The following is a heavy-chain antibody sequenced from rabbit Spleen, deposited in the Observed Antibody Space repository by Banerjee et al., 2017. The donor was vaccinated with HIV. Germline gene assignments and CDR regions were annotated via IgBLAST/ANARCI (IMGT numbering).Heavy chain of an antibody. CDR2: INIVTGKA. CDR1: GFDFSNYNF. Sequence: LWESGGGLFQPGASLTLTCTASGFDFSNYNFMCWVRQAPGKGLEWIACINIVTGKAVYARGEKGRGNMSRTSSKKVTLQMTSLKVEDTATDFCARDLVAVIGWKFNLWGPVTIVTVS. CDR3: ARDLVAVIGWKFNL. D-gene: IGHD1-1*01. V-gene: IGHV1S40*01. J-gene: IGHJ4*01.